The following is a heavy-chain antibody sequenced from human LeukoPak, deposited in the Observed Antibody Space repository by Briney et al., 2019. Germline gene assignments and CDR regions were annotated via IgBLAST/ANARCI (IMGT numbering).Heavy chain of an antibody. CDR3: ARGLWFGDENPPYFDY. V-gene: IGHV4-61*02. CDR2: IYTSEST. Sequence: SETLSLTCSVSGGSISSSNYYWSWIRQPAGKGLEWIGRIYTSESTNYNPSLKSRVTISVDTSRNQFSLKLSSVTAADAAVYYCARGLWFGDENPPYFDYWGQGILVTVSS. CDR1: GGSISSSNYY. J-gene: IGHJ4*02. D-gene: IGHD3-10*01.